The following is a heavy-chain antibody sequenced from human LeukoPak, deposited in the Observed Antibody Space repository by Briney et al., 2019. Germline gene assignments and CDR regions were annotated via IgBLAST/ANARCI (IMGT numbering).Heavy chain of an antibody. CDR2: IIPIFGTA. V-gene: IGHV1-69*13. Sequence: SVKVSCKASGGTFSSFAISWVRQAPGQGLEWMGGIIPIFGTANYAQKFQGRVTITADESTSTAYMELSSLRSEDTAVYYCARKMDYGSGSYYNYYYYYMDVWGKGTTVTVSS. CDR3: ARKMDYGSGSYYNYYYYYMDV. CDR1: GGTFSSFA. J-gene: IGHJ6*03. D-gene: IGHD3-10*01.